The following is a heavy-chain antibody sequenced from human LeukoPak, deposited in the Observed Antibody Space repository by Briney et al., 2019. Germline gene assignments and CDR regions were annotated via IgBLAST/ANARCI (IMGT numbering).Heavy chain of an antibody. V-gene: IGHV4-59*01. CDR1: GGSISYYY. CDR2: IYYSGST. Sequence: SETLSLTCTVSGGSISYYYWSWIRQPPGKGLEWIGYIYYSGSTNYNSSFKSRVTISIDTSKNQFSLKLSSVTAADTAVYFCSRAVAGSVGWFDPWGQGTLVTVSS. D-gene: IGHD6-19*01. CDR3: SRAVAGSVGWFDP. J-gene: IGHJ5*02.